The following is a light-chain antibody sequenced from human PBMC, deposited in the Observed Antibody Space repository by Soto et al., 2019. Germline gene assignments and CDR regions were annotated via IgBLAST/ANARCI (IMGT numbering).Light chain of an antibody. Sequence: DIQMTQSPSILSASVGDRVTITCRASQSTTNWLAWYQQKPGKAPKLLIYKASSLESGVPSRFSGSGSGTEFTLTISSLQPDDLATYYCQQYNSYSAWTFGQGTKVEIK. CDR3: QQYNSYSAWT. CDR2: KAS. CDR1: QSTTNW. J-gene: IGKJ1*01. V-gene: IGKV1-5*03.